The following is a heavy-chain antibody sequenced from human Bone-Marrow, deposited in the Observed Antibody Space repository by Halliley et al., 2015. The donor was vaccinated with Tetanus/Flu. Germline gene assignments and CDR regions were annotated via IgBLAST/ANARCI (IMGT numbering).Heavy chain of an antibody. Sequence: QLVQSGAEVKKPGASVKVSCKASGCTFTNFAMHWVRQAPGQRLEWMGWINPGNGDTKYPQKFQGRVTITRDTSASTAYMELSSLRSEDTAVCYCARGRGSYSFDYWGQGTLVTVSS. CDR2: INPGNGDT. D-gene: IGHD1-26*01. CDR1: GCTFTNFA. CDR3: ARGRGSYSFDY. J-gene: IGHJ4*02. V-gene: IGHV1-3*01.